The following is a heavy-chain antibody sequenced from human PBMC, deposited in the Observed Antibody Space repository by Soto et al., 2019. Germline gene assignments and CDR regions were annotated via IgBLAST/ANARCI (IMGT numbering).Heavy chain of an antibody. D-gene: IGHD3-22*01. CDR3: AREFYYYDSSGRQYYFDY. J-gene: IGHJ4*02. CDR1: GYTFTSCY. Sequence: ASVKVSCKASGYTFTSCYMHWVRQAPGQGLEWMGIINPSGGSTSYAQKFQGRVTMTRDTSTSTVYMELSSLRSEDTAVYYCAREFYYYDSSGRQYYFDYWGQGTLVTVSS. V-gene: IGHV1-46*01. CDR2: INPSGGST.